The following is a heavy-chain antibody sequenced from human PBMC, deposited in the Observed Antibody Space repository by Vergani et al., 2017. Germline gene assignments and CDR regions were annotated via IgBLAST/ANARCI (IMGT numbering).Heavy chain of an antibody. D-gene: IGHD4-23*01. CDR1: GFTFSSYS. CDR3: AGQDHGGNSAY. CDR2: ISSSSSTI. J-gene: IGHJ4*02. Sequence: EVQLVESGGGLVQPGGSLRLSCAASGFTFSSYSMNWVRQAPGKGLEWVSYISSSSSTIYYADSVKGRFTISRDNAKNSLYLQMNSLRAEDTAVYYCAGQDHGGNSAYWGQGTLVTVSS. V-gene: IGHV3-48*04.